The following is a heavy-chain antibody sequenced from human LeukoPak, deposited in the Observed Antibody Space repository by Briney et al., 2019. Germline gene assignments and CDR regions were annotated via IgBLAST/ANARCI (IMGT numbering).Heavy chain of an antibody. V-gene: IGHV4-39*07. CDR2: IYYSGST. CDR1: GGSISSSSYY. CDR3: ARDGSSSSGIDY. J-gene: IGHJ4*02. D-gene: IGHD6-6*01. Sequence: SETLSLTCTVSGGSISSSSYYWGWIRQPPGKGLEWIGSIYYSGSTYYNPSPKSRVTISVDTSKNQFSLKLSSVTAADTAVYYCARDGSSSSGIDYWGQGTLVTVSS.